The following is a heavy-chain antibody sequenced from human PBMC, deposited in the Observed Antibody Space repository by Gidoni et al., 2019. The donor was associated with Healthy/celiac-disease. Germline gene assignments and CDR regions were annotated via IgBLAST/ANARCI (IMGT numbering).Heavy chain of an antibody. J-gene: IGHJ4*02. CDR3: ARDATVTTWFSGFDY. CDR2: IKQDGSEK. Sequence: EVQLVESGGGLVQPGGSLRLSCAASGFTFSSYWMSWVRQAPGKGLEWVANIKQDGSEKYYVDSVKGRFTISRDNAKNSLYLQMNSLRAEDTAVYYCARDATVTTWFSGFDYWGQGTLVTVSS. CDR1: GFTFSSYW. V-gene: IGHV3-7*01. D-gene: IGHD4-17*01.